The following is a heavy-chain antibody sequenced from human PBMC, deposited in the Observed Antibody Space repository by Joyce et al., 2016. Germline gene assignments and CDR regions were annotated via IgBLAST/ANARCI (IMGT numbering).Heavy chain of an antibody. CDR2: IYYTGNT. CDR1: GGSIRSYF. J-gene: IGHJ4*02. V-gene: IGHV4-59*01. Sequence: QVQLQESGPGLVKPSETLSLTCTVSGGSIRSYFWSWIRQPPGKGLEYIGYIYYTGNTNYHPSLKSRVTISIDTSKNQFSLKLSAVTAADTAVYYCARLKDSSGYSLDYWGQGTLVTASS. CDR3: ARLKDSSGYSLDY. D-gene: IGHD3-22*01.